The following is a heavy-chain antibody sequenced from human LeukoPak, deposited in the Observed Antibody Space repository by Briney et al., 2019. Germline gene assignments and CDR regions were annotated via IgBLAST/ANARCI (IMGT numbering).Heavy chain of an antibody. J-gene: IGHJ6*02. Sequence: ASVKVSCKASGYTFTIYGISWVRQAPGQGLEWMGWISAYNGNTNYAQKLQGRVTMTTDTSTSTAYMELRSLRSDDTAVYYCARGDYYGSGSYYRSAYYYYGMDVWGQGTTVTVSS. V-gene: IGHV1-18*01. D-gene: IGHD3-10*01. CDR2: ISAYNGNT. CDR3: ARGDYYGSGSYYRSAYYYYGMDV. CDR1: GYTFTIYG.